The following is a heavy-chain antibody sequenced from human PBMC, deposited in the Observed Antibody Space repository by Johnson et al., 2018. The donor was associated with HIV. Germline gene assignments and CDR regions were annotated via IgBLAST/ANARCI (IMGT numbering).Heavy chain of an antibody. CDR2: ISGSGGST. V-gene: IGHV3-23*04. CDR1: GFTFSSYA. Sequence: VQLVESGGGLVQPGGSLRLSCAASGFTFSSYAMSWVRQAPGKGLEWVSAISGSGGSTYYADSVKGRFTISRDNSKKTLYLQMGSLRAEDMAVYYCARDDSSSNGRAFDIWGQGTMVTVSS. D-gene: IGHD6-6*01. J-gene: IGHJ3*02. CDR3: ARDDSSSNGRAFDI.